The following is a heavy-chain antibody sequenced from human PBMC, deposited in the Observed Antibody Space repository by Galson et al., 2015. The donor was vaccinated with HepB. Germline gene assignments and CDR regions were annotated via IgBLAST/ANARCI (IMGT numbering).Heavy chain of an antibody. Sequence: SLRLSCAASGFTFSDYGIHWVRQAPGKGLEWVADVSHDASNQNYAVSVKGRFTISRDNSKNTMYLQMHSLRTEDTAVYFCAKDRSFNFGEPLDHWGQGTLVIVSS. D-gene: IGHD3-10*01. CDR3: AKDRSFNFGEPLDH. J-gene: IGHJ4*02. CDR2: VSHDASNQ. V-gene: IGHV3-30*18. CDR1: GFTFSDYG.